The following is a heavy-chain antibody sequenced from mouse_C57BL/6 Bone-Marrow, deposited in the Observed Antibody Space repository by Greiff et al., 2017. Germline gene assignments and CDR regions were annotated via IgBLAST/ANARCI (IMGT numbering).Heavy chain of an antibody. V-gene: IGHV1-82*01. J-gene: IGHJ2*01. CDR2: IYPGDGDT. CDR3: ARGGPYYGSSFDY. D-gene: IGHD1-1*01. Sequence: VQLQQSGPELVKPGASVKISCKASGYAFSSSWMNWVKQRPGKGLEWIGRIYPGDGDTNYNGKFKGKATLTADKSSSTAYMQLSSLPSEDSAVYFCARGGPYYGSSFDYWGQGTTLTVSS. CDR1: GYAFSSSW.